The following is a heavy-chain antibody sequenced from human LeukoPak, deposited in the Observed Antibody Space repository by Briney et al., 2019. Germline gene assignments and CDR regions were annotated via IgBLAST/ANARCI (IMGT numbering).Heavy chain of an antibody. D-gene: IGHD6-19*01. Sequence: SETLSLTCAVYGGSFSGYYWSWIRQPPGKGLEWIGEINHSGSTNYNPSLKSRVTISVDTSKNQFSPKLSSVTAADTAVYYCARHPSAVAGKTFDYWGQGTLVTVSS. V-gene: IGHV4-34*01. J-gene: IGHJ4*02. CDR2: INHSGST. CDR1: GGSFSGYY. CDR3: ARHPSAVAGKTFDY.